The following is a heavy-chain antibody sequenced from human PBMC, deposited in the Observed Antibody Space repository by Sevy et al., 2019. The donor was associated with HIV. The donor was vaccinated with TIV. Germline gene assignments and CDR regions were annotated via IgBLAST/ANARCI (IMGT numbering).Heavy chain of an antibody. D-gene: IGHD3-22*01. CDR3: ARAYYYDSSAYRFDD. J-gene: IGHJ4*02. CDR2: INPNSGDT. Sequence: ASVKVSCKASGYTFNAYFMHWVRQAPGQGLEWMGRINPNSGDTTYAQKFQGRVTMSRDTSISTAYMELHRLTSDDTAVYYRARAYYYDSSAYRFDDWGQGTLVTVSS. V-gene: IGHV1-2*06. CDR1: GYTFNAYF.